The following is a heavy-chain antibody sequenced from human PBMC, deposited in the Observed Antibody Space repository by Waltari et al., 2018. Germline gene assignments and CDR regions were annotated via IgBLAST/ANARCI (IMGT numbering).Heavy chain of an antibody. CDR1: GFTLSDYG. J-gene: IGHJ6*04. Sequence: DVQIWESGGDLVQPGGSLRLSCVVSGFTLSDYGMTWVRQVRGKGLEWVSFLYSSGRTNYSDSVKGRLTISRDESKKTLFLEMNNLRPYDTAKYYGAKMGGLYISGWPDSTSYMDVWGKGTTVTVSS. V-gene: IGHV3-23*03. D-gene: IGHD3-22*01. CDR2: LYSSGRT. CDR3: AKMGGLYISGWPDSTSYMDV.